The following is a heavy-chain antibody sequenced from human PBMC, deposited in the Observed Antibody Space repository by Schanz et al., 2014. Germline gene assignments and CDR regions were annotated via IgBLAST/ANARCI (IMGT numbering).Heavy chain of an antibody. CDR3: ARLYCSTPGCYVSPNGFAKDY. J-gene: IGHJ4*02. Sequence: QVPLQQWGAGLLKPSETLSLTCAVSGGSFSGYYWSWIRQPPDTGLEWIGEINQSGDTNYNPSLKSRVTISVDPSNNQFSLKLRSVTAADTAVYYCARLYCSTPGCYVSPNGFAKDYWGQGTLVTVSS. CDR1: GGSFSGYY. V-gene: IGHV4-34*01. D-gene: IGHD2-2*01. CDR2: INQSGDT.